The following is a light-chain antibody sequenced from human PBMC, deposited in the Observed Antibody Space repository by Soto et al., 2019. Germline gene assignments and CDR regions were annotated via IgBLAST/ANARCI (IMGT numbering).Light chain of an antibody. CDR1: SRDIGNYNY. CDR3: TSYTTISTYV. CDR2: EVS. Sequence: QSALTQPASVSGSPGQSITISCTGTSRDIGNYNYVSWYQHHPGKAPKLIIYEVSNRPSGVSNRFSGSKSGNTASLTISGLQAEDEADYYCTSYTTISTYVFGTGTQLTVL. J-gene: IGLJ1*01. V-gene: IGLV2-14*01.